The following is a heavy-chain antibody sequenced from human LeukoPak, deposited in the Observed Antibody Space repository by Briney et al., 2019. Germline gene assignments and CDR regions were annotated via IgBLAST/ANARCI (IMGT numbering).Heavy chain of an antibody. V-gene: IGHV3-23*01. Sequence: GGSLRLSCAASGFTFTNYAYGMGWVRQAPGKGLEWVSVFSGSDSSTYYADSVKGRFTISRDNSKNALYLQMNSLRGEDTAIYYCAKSAVPGTRHSDYWGQGTLVTVSS. CDR1: GFTFTNYA. CDR3: AKSAVPGTRHSDY. J-gene: IGHJ4*02. CDR2: FSGSDSST. D-gene: IGHD6-19*01.